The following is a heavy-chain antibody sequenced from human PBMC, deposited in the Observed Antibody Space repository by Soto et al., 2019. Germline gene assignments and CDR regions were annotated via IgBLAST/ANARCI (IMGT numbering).Heavy chain of an antibody. J-gene: IGHJ4*02. CDR1: GYTFTSYA. CDR2: INAGNGNT. CDR3: ARSSGYYYVDY. D-gene: IGHD3-22*01. Sequence: QVQLVQSGAEVKKPGASVKVSCKASGYTFTSYAMHWVRQAPGQRLEWMGWINAGNGNTKYSQKFQGRVTITRDTSASTAYMELSSLRSDDTAVYYGARSSGYYYVDYWGQGTLVTVSS. V-gene: IGHV1-3*01.